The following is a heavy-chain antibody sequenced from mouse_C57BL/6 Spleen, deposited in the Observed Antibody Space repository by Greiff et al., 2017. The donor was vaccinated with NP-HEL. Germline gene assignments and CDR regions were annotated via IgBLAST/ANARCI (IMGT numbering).Heavy chain of an antibody. CDR3: ARSDFYYSNSGVDY. V-gene: IGHV1-54*01. Sequence: VQGVESGAELVRPGTSVKVSCKASGYAFTNYLIEWVKQRPGQGLEWIGVINPGSGGTNYNEKFKGKATLTADKSSSTAYMQLSSLTSDDSAVYVCARSDFYYSNSGVDYWGQGTTLTVSS. D-gene: IGHD2-5*01. CDR1: GYAFTNYL. J-gene: IGHJ2*01. CDR2: INPGSGGT.